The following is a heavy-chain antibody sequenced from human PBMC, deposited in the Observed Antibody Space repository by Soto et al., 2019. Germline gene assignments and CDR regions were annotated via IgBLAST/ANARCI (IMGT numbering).Heavy chain of an antibody. CDR1: GFTFSTYN. CDR2: IPSDTSYI. Sequence: DVQLVESGGGLVKPGGSLRLSCAASGFTFSTYNMNWVRQAPGKGLEWVSSIPSDTSYIFYADSVKGRFTISRDNAKNSLYLQMNSLRAEDTAVYYCARDFGGMLRVGESWGQVTLVTVSS. J-gene: IGHJ5*02. V-gene: IGHV3-21*01. CDR3: ARDFGGMLRVGES. D-gene: IGHD3-10*01.